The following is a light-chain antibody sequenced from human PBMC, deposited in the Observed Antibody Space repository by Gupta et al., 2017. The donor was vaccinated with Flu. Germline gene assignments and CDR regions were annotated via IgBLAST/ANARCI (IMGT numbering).Light chain of an antibody. V-gene: IGKV1-39*01. J-gene: IGKJ4*01. CDR1: QSISSY. CDR3: QQRDSNSLT. CDR2: AAS. Sequence: DIQMTQSPSSLSASVGDRVTITCRASQSISSYLNWYQQKPGKAPKLLIYAASSLQSGVPSRFSGSGSGTDFTLTISSLQPEDFATYYCQQRDSNSLTFGGGTKVEIK.